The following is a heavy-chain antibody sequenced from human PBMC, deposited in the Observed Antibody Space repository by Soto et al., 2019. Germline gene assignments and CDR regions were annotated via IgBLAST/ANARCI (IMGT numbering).Heavy chain of an antibody. Sequence: SETLSLTCAVYGGSFSGYYWSWIRQPPGKGLEWIGEINHSGSTNYNPSLKSRVTISVDTSKNQFSLKLSSVTAADTAVYYCARAAPRYCSGGSCYSGRAYWGQGTLVLVSS. CDR2: INHSGST. CDR3: ARAAPRYCSGGSCYSGRAY. D-gene: IGHD2-15*01. J-gene: IGHJ1*01. V-gene: IGHV4-34*01. CDR1: GGSFSGYY.